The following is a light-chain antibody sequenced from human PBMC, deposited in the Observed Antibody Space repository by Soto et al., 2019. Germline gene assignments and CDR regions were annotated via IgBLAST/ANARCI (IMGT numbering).Light chain of an antibody. Sequence: GTVSLKKGERATLSCRASQSVSNNYLAWYQQKPGQAPRLLIYGASSRATGIPDRFSGSGSGTDFSLTISRLGPEDFAVYYSQLYGTPLKTFGQVGNVDVK. CDR1: QSVSNNY. CDR2: GAS. CDR3: QLYGTPLKT. V-gene: IGKV3-20*01. J-gene: IGKJ1*01.